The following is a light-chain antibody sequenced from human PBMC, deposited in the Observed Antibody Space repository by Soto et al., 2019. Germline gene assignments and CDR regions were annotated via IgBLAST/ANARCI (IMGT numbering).Light chain of an antibody. CDR1: QSISSW. CDR3: QQYNSYSGT. Sequence: DIQMTQSPSTLSASVGDRVTITCRASQSISSWLAWYQQKPGKAPKLLIYKASSLESGVPSRFSGSGSGTEFTLTISSLHPDDFETYYCQQYNSYSGTLGQGTKVDI. CDR2: KAS. V-gene: IGKV1-5*03. J-gene: IGKJ1*01.